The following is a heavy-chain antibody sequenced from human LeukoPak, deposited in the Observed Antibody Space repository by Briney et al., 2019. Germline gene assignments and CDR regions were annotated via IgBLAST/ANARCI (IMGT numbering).Heavy chain of an antibody. J-gene: IGHJ5*02. D-gene: IGHD2-21*01. V-gene: IGHV3-21*01. CDR2: ISSSSYI. CDR3: AREGGRGTYSWSAP. Sequence: KSGGSLRLSCAASGFTFSSYSMNRVRQAPGKGLEWVSSISSSSYIYYADSVKGRFTISRDNAKNSLYLQMNSLRAEDTAVYYCAREGGRGTYSWSAPGAKETLVTVSS. CDR1: GFTFSSYS.